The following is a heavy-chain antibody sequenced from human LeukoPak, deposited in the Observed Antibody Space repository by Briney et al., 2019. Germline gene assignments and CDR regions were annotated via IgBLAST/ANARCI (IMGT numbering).Heavy chain of an antibody. Sequence: SGPELVKHTQSLTLTCTFSGFSLNTPGMRVSWIRQPPGKALVWLAPIDWDDDKFYTTSLKTRLTISKDTSKNQVVLTMTNMDPVDTATYYCARIMQEAFDIWGQGTMVTVSS. CDR3: ARIMQEAFDI. CDR2: IDWDDDK. J-gene: IGHJ3*02. V-gene: IGHV2-70*04. CDR1: GFSLNTPGMR.